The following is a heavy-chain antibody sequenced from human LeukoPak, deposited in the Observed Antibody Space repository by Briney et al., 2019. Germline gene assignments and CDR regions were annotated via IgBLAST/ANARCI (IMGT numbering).Heavy chain of an antibody. Sequence: PGGYLRLSCAASGFTFSSYSMNWVRQAPGKGLEWVSYISSSSSTIYCADSVKGRFTISRDNAKNSLYLQMNSLRAEDTAVYYCARDSLRYYDSSGSRPDYWGQGTLVTVSS. CDR3: ARDSLRYYDSSGSRPDY. CDR2: ISSSSSTI. V-gene: IGHV3-48*04. D-gene: IGHD3-22*01. J-gene: IGHJ4*02. CDR1: GFTFSSYS.